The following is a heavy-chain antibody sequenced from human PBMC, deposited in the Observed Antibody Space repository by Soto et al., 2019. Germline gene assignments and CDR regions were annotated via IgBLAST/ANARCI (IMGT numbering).Heavy chain of an antibody. CDR1: GYTFTSYG. CDR2: ISAYNGST. D-gene: IGHD3-22*01. CDR3: ARDYYYDSSGYFDY. V-gene: IGHV1-18*01. J-gene: IGHJ4*02. Sequence: GASVKVSCKASGYTFTSYGISWVRQAPGQGLEWMGWISAYNGSTNYAQKFQGRVTMTRDTSTSTAYMELSRLRSDDTAVYYCARDYYYDSSGYFDYWGQGTLVTVSS.